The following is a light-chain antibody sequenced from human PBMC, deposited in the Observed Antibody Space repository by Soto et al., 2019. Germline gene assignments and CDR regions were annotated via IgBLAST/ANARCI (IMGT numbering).Light chain of an antibody. CDR2: EVS. CDR1: SSDVGGYNY. CDR3: SSYAGSNNWV. Sequence: QSALTQPPSASGSPGQSVTISCTGTSSDVGGYNYVSWYQQHPGKAPKLMIYEVSKRPSGVPDRFSGSKSGNTAYLTVSGLQAEDEADYYCSSYAGSNNWVFGVGTKLPVL. J-gene: IGLJ3*02. V-gene: IGLV2-8*01.